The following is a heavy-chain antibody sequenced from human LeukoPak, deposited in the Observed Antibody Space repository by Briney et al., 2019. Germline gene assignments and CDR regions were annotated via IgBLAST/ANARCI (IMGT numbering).Heavy chain of an antibody. CDR1: GFTFSSYA. V-gene: IGHV3-23*01. CDR2: ISGSGGGT. J-gene: IGHJ4*02. CDR3: AKWVVSSSSKHFDY. D-gene: IGHD6-13*01. Sequence: PGGSLRLSCAASGFTFSSYAMSRVRQAPGKGLEWVSAISGSGGGTYYADSVKGRFTISRDNSKNTLYLQMNSLRAEDTAVYYCAKWVVSSSSKHFDYWGQGALVTVSS.